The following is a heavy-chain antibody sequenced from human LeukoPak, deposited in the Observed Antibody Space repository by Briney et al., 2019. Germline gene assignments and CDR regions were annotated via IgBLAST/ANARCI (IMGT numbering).Heavy chain of an antibody. CDR1: GYTFTGYY. J-gene: IGHJ4*02. CDR3: ARAPQGGYCSGGSCPTSDY. V-gene: IGHV1-2*06. Sequence: ASVKVSCKASGYTFTGYYMHWVRQAPGQRLEWMGRINPNSGGTNHAQKFQGRVTMTRDTSISTAYMELSRLRSDDTAVYYYARAPQGGYCSGGSCPTSDYWGQGTLVTVST. D-gene: IGHD2-15*01. CDR2: INPNSGGT.